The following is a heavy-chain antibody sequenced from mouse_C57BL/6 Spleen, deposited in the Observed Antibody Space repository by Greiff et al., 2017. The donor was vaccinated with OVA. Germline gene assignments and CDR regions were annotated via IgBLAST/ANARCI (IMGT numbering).Heavy chain of an antibody. CDR1: GYTFTDYE. V-gene: IGHV1-15*01. J-gene: IGHJ1*03. CDR3: TRSDYYDWYFDV. D-gene: IGHD2-1*01. CDR2: IDPETGCT. Sequence: QVQLKESGAELVRPGASVTLSCKASGYTFTDYEMPWVKQTPVHGLEWIGAIDPETGCTAYNQKFKGKAILTADKSSSTAYMELRSLTSEDSAVYYWTRSDYYDWYFDVWGTGTTVTVSA.